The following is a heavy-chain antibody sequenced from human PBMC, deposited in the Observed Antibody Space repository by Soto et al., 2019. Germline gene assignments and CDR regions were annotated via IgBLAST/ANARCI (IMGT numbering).Heavy chain of an antibody. J-gene: IGHJ5*02. CDR2: IYWDDDK. Sequence: QITLKESGPTLVKPTQTLTLTCTFSGFSLSTSGVGVGWIRQPPGKALEWLALIYWDDDKRYSPSLKSRLTITKDTSKTPVVLTMTNMDPVDTATYSCAHRPGYCTNGVCYSEYTWFDPWGQGTLVTVSS. V-gene: IGHV2-5*02. CDR1: GFSLSTSGVG. D-gene: IGHD2-8*01. CDR3: AHRPGYCTNGVCYSEYTWFDP.